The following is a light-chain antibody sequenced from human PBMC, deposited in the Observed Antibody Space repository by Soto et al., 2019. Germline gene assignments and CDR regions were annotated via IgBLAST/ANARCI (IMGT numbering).Light chain of an antibody. J-gene: IGLJ1*01. Sequence: QSALTQPASVSGSPGQSITISCTGSDISGYNYVSWYQQYQGKAPKLMIYEVSNRPSGVSHRFSGSKSGNTASLTISGLQSEDGADYYCSTSHVFATGTKLTVL. CDR1: DISGYNY. V-gene: IGLV2-14*01. CDR2: EVS. CDR3: STSHV.